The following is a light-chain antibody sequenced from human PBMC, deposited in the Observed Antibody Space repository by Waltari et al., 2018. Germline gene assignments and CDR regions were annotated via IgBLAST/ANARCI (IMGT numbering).Light chain of an antibody. J-gene: IGKJ2*01. CDR2: GAS. V-gene: IGKV3-15*01. CDR3: LQYKNWRT. CDR1: QSIARN. Sequence: LMTQSPPTLSVSPGERATLSCRASQSIARNLAWYQQKPGQAPRLRIYGASPRATDVPDRFSGSVSGTEFSLTISSMQSEDFAVYYCLQYKNWRTFGQGTKLEIK.